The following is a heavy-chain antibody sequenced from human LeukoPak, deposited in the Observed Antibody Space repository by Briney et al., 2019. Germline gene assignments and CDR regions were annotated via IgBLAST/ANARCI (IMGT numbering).Heavy chain of an antibody. CDR2: IKSKTDGVTT. V-gene: IGHV3-15*01. Sequence: GGSLRLSCAASGFTFSKAWMSWVRQAPGKGLEWVGRIKSKTDGVTTDYAAPVKGRLTISKDDSRSTLSLQMNSLRTADPAVYYCTTIPMIRKHEDYWGQGTLVTVSS. D-gene: IGHD3-16*01. CDR3: TTIPMIRKHEDY. J-gene: IGHJ4*02. CDR1: GFTFSKAW.